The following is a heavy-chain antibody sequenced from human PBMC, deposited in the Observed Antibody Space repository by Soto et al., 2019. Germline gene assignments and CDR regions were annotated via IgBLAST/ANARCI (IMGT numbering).Heavy chain of an antibody. CDR1: GFTFSSYA. J-gene: IGHJ4*02. D-gene: IGHD2-2*01. CDR3: AKDFDCSSTSCYYYFDY. V-gene: IGHV3-23*01. Sequence: GGSLRLSCAASGFTFSSYAMSWVRQAPGKGLEWVTAISGSGGSTYYADSVKGRFTISRDNSKNTLYLQMNSLRAEDTAVYYCAKDFDCSSTSCYYYFDYWGQGTLVTVS. CDR2: ISGSGGST.